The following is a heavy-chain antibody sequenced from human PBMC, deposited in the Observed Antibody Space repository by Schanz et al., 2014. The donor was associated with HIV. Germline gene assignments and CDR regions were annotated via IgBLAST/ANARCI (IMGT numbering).Heavy chain of an antibody. CDR3: ARGFQGFDY. CDR2: MSYDGTKK. V-gene: IGHV3-30*03. CDR1: GFNFNSYG. D-gene: IGHD3-10*01. J-gene: IGHJ4*02. Sequence: QEQLVASGGGVVQPGRSLRLSCVASGFNFNSYGMHWVRQAPGKGLEWVAVMSYDGTKKHYADSVKGRFTISRDNSKNTLYLQMNSLRAEDTSVYYCARGFQGFDYWGQGTLVTVSS.